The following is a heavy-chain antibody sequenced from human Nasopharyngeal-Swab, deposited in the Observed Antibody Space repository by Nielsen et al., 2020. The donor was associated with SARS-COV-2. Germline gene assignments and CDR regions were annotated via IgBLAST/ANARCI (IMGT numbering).Heavy chain of an antibody. V-gene: IGHV3-23*01. CDR3: AKGGSAEWLAFSYYRMDV. CDR1: GFTFSSYA. J-gene: IGHJ6*02. Sequence: GGSLRLSCAASGFTFSSYAMSWVRQAPGKGLEWVSAISGSGGSTYYADSVKGRFTISRDNSKNTLYLQMNSLRAEDTAVYYCAKGGSAEWLAFSYYRMDVWGQGTTVTVSS. CDR2: ISGSGGST. D-gene: IGHD6-19*01.